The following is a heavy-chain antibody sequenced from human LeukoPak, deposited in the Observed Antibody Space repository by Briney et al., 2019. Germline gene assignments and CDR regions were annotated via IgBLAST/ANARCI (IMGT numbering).Heavy chain of an antibody. CDR2: ISSSGSTI. J-gene: IGHJ5*02. CDR1: GTTLTNYY. V-gene: IGHV3-11*04. Sequence: PGGSLRLSCAASGTTLTNYYTSWIRQAPGKGLEWVSYISSSGSTIYYADSVKGRFTISRDNARSTLFLQLNSLRAEDTAVYYCAREINKWFDPWGQGTLVTVSS. CDR3: AREINKWFDP.